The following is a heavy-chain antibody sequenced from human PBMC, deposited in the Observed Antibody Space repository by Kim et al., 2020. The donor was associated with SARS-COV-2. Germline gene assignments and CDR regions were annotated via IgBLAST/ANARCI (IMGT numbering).Heavy chain of an antibody. D-gene: IGHD2-2*01. CDR2: ITGSGGDT. CDR1: GFTFSSYT. J-gene: IGHJ4*02. Sequence: GGSLRLSCAASGFTFSSYTMGWVCQVPGKGLEWVSTITGSGGDTYYADSVKGRFTISRDNSKNMLYLQMNSLRADDTAVYYCAKRLQVPSSMNYFDSWRQGALVTVSS. CDR3: AKRLQVPSSMNYFDS. V-gene: IGHV3-23*01.